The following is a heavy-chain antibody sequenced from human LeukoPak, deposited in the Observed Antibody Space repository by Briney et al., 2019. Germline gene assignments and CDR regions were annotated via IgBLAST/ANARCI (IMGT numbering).Heavy chain of an antibody. CDR2: IWYDGSNK. D-gene: IGHD2-2*01. CDR1: GFTLSSYG. V-gene: IGHV3-33*06. CDR3: AKDRGRYCSSTSCRPDYLDY. Sequence: GGSLRLSCAASGFTLSSYGMHWVRQAPGKGLEWVAVIWYDGSNKYYADSVKGRFTISRDNSKNTLYLQMNSRRAEDTAVYYCAKDRGRYCSSTSCRPDYLDYWGQGTLVTVSS. J-gene: IGHJ4*02.